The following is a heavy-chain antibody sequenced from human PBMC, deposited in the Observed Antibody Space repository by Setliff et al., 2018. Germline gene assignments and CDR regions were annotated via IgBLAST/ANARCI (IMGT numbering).Heavy chain of an antibody. V-gene: IGHV3-23*01. CDR3: AKSSGSSSSTNLEY. Sequence: GESLKISCTTSGFTFFSYTMNWVRQAPGKGLEWVPAITDDGGTTHYAGSVKGRFTIARDNSNSTLYLQMNSLRVEDTALYYCAKSSGSSSSTNLEYLGPGTLVT. D-gene: IGHD6-6*01. J-gene: IGHJ4*02. CDR2: ITDDGGTT. CDR1: GFTFFSYT.